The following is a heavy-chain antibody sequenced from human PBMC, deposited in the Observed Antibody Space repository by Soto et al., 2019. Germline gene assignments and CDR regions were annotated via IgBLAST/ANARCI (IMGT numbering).Heavy chain of an antibody. CDR1: VFPFSSYS. Sequence: GGSLKLSIPASVFPFSSYSMSWVRQDTGKGLEWVSAISGSGGSTYYADSVKGRFTISRDNSKNTLYLQMNSLRAEDTAVYYCAKDWGEVDIVATTAFDIWGQGTMVTVSS. CDR2: ISGSGGST. J-gene: IGHJ3*02. CDR3: AKDWGEVDIVATTAFDI. D-gene: IGHD5-12*01. V-gene: IGHV3-23*01.